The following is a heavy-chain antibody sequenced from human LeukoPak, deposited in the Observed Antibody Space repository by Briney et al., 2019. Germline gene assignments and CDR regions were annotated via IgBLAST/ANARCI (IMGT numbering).Heavy chain of an antibody. D-gene: IGHD3-16*02. CDR1: GGSISNYY. Sequence: KPSETLSLTCTVSGGSISNYYWSWLRQPPGKGLEWIAYINYNGGGANYNPSLRSRVTISVDTSKNQFSLRLSSVTAADTAVYYCARVSNWFDPWGQGTLVTVSS. V-gene: IGHV4-59*08. CDR2: INYNGGGA. CDR3: ARVSNWFDP. J-gene: IGHJ5*02.